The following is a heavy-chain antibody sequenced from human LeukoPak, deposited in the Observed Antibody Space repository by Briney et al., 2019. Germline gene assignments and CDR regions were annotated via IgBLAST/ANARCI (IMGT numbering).Heavy chain of an antibody. D-gene: IGHD1-26*01. CDR2: ISSSGSTI. J-gene: IGHJ4*02. Sequence: GGSLRLSCAASGFTFSSYEMNWARQAPGKGLEWVSYISSSGSTIYYADSVKGRFTISRDNAKSSLYLQMNSLRAEDTAVYYCASNSGSAGPLYFDYWGQGALVTVSS. CDR1: GFTFSSYE. CDR3: ASNSGSAGPLYFDY. V-gene: IGHV3-48*03.